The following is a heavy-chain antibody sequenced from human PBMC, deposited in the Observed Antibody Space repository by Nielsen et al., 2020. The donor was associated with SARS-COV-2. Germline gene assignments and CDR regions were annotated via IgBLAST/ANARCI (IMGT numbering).Heavy chain of an antibody. D-gene: IGHD3/OR15-3a*01. J-gene: IGHJ6*02. CDR1: GYTFTDYY. Sequence: ASVKVSCKASGYTFTDYYIHWVRQAPGQGLEWMGWINPYSGGTNYAQKFQGTVTMTRDASISTVYMELTPDGTAVYYCARARATIFGLVMSYGMEVWGQGTTVAVSS. V-gene: IGHV1-2*02. CDR2: INPYSGGT. CDR3: ARARATIFGLVMSYGMEV.